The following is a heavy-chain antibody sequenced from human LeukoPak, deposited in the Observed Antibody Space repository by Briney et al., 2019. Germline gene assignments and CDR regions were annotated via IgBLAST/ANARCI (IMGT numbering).Heavy chain of an antibody. Sequence: PSETLSLTCTVSGGSISSSGYYWGWIRQPPGKGLEWIGSIYYSGSTYYNPSLKSRVTISVDTSKNQFSLKLSSVTAADTAVYYCAAIAVHTKLRFDYWGQGTLVTVSS. CDR2: IYYSGST. CDR3: AAIAVHTKLRFDY. CDR1: GGSISSSGYY. V-gene: IGHV4-39*01. J-gene: IGHJ4*02. D-gene: IGHD6-19*01.